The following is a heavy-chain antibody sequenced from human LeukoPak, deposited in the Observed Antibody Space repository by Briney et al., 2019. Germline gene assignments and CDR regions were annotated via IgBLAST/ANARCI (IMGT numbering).Heavy chain of an antibody. CDR3: ARAGTSHPRDP. V-gene: IGHV3-23*01. Sequence: QSGGSLRLSCTAAGFTFNNYAMSWVREAPGKGLEWVSHISDSGGKTYYADSVKGRFTISRDNSKNTLYLQMDSLRAEDTAVYYCARAGTSHPRDPWGQGTLVTVSS. D-gene: IGHD1-7*01. J-gene: IGHJ5*02. CDR1: GFTFNNYA. CDR2: ISDSGGKT.